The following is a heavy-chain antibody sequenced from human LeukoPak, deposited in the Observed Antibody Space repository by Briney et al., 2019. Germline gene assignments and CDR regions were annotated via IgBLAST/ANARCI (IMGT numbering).Heavy chain of an antibody. V-gene: IGHV3-53*01. CDR3: ARQSQHSGYQAPDS. D-gene: IGHD5-12*01. J-gene: IGHJ4*02. CDR2: IYSGGST. Sequence: GGSLRLSCAASGFTVSSNYMSWVRQAPGKGLEWVSVIYSGGSTYYADSVKGRFTISRDNSKNTLYLQMNSLRAEDTAVYYCARQSQHSGYQAPDSWGQGTLVTVSS. CDR1: GFTVSSNY.